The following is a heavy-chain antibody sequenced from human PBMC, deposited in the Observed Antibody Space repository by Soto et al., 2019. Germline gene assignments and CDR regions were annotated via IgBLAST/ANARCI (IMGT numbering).Heavy chain of an antibody. CDR3: ARDRSGWLFDY. CDR1: GFSFGTYW. CDR2: IKQDGSER. V-gene: IGHV3-7*03. D-gene: IGHD6-19*01. J-gene: IGHJ4*02. Sequence: GSLRLSCAVSGFSFGTYWMSWVRQAPGKGPEWLASIKQDGSERYYLDSVKGRFTISRDNAKDSLSLQMNSLRVDDTAAYYCARDRSGWLFDYWGQGTPVTVSS.